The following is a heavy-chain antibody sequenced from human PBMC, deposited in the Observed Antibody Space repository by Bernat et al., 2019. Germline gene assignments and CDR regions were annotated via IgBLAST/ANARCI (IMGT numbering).Heavy chain of an antibody. V-gene: IGHV3-23*01. D-gene: IGHD3-22*01. CDR1: GFTFSSYA. J-gene: IGHJ4*02. CDR3: ATPPGYYYDSSGDNFMDC. Sequence: EVQLLESGGGLVQPGGSLRLSCAASGFTFSSYAMSWVRQAPGKGLEWVSAISGSGGSTYYADSVKGRFTISRDNSKNTLYLQMNSLRAEDTAVYYCATPPGYYYDSSGDNFMDCWGQGPLVTVS. CDR2: ISGSGGST.